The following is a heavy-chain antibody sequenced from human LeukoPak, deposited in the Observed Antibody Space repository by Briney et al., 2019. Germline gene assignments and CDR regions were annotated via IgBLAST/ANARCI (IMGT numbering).Heavy chain of an antibody. CDR1: GGSISSGSYY. D-gene: IGHD2-15*01. CDR3: ARLGYCSGGSCYYYYYMDV. Sequence: PSQTLSLTCTVSGGSISSGSYYWSWIRQPAGTGLEWIGRIYTSGSTNYNPSLKSRVTISVDTSKNQFSLKLSSVTAADTAVYYCARLGYCSGGSCYYYYYMDVWGKGTTVTVSS. V-gene: IGHV4-61*02. J-gene: IGHJ6*03. CDR2: IYTSGST.